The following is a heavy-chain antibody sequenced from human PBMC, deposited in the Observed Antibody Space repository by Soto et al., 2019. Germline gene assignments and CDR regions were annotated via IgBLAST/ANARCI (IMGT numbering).Heavy chain of an antibody. D-gene: IGHD2-15*01. CDR2: ISSSSSYI. V-gene: IGHV3-21*01. Sequence: EVQLVESGGGLVKPGGSLRLSCAASGFTFSSYSMNWVRQAPGKGLEWVSSISSSSSYIYYADSVKGRFTISRDNAKNSLYLQKNSLRAEDTAVYYCARDSLLGYCSGGSCYPVYWGQGTLVTVSS. CDR3: ARDSLLGYCSGGSCYPVY. J-gene: IGHJ4*02. CDR1: GFTFSSYS.